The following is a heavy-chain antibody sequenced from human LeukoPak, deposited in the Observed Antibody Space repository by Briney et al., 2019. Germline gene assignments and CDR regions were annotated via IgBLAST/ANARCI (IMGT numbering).Heavy chain of an antibody. CDR1: GFSFSNYA. V-gene: IGHV3-23*01. J-gene: IGHJ4*02. D-gene: IGHD1-1*01. Sequence: PGGSLRLSCAASGFSFSNYAMCWVRQAPARGPEWVSSTRGGGETFYADSVKSRFTLSRDDSRNTVYLQLNNLRVEDTAIYYCAKANWVSNADAVWWGQGTQVTVSS. CDR3: AKANWVSNADAVW. CDR2: TRGGGET.